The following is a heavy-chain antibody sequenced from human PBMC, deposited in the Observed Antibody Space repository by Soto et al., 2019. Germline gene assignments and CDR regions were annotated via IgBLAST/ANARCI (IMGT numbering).Heavy chain of an antibody. CDR2: IYPGDSDT. J-gene: IGHJ4*02. CDR3: ARTYYDILTGYYPYYFDY. D-gene: IGHD3-9*01. CDR1: GYSFTSYW. Sequence: XESLKISFKGSGYSFTSYWIGWVRQIPGKGLEWMGIIYPGDSDTRYSPSFQGQVTISADKSISTAYLQWSSLKASDTAMYYCARTYYDILTGYYPYYFDYWGQGTLVTVSS. V-gene: IGHV5-51*01.